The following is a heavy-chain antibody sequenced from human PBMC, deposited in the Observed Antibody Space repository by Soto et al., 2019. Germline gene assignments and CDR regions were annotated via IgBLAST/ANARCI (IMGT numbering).Heavy chain of an antibody. CDR3: ARHLRDTVTPPGAFDI. CDR1: GYTFTSYG. V-gene: IGHV1-18*01. D-gene: IGHD4-17*01. J-gene: IGHJ3*02. CDR2: ISAYNGNT. Sequence: ASVKVSCKASGYTFTSYGISWVRQAPGQGLEWMGWISAYNGNTNYAQKLQGRVTMTTDTSTSTAYMELRSLRSDDTAVYYCARHLRDTVTPPGAFDIWGQGTMVTVSS.